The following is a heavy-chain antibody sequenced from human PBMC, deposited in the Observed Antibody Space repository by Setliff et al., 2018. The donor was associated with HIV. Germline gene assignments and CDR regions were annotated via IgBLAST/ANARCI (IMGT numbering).Heavy chain of an antibody. CDR2: ISGISGSI. V-gene: IGHV3-9*03. CDR1: GFTFDDYA. Sequence: AGGSLRLSCAASGFTFDDYATHWVRQAPGKGLEWVSGISGISGSIGYADSVKGRFTISRDNAKNSLYLQMNSLRAEDMALYYCARGRPTGYFDCWGQGTLVTVSS. J-gene: IGHJ4*02. CDR3: ARGRPTGYFDC. D-gene: IGHD1-1*01.